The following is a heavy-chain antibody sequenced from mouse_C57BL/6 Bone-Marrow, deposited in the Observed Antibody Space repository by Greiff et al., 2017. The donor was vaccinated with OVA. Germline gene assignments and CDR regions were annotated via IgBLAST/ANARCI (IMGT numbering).Heavy chain of an antibody. Sequence: VQLQQSGPELVKPGASVKISCKASGYAFSSSWMNWVKQRPGKGLEWIGRIYPGDGDTNYNGKFKGKATLTADKSSSTAYMQLSSLTSEDSAVYFCARFYYYGDDWGQGTTLTVSS. CDR3: ARFYYYGDD. J-gene: IGHJ2*01. D-gene: IGHD1-1*01. CDR2: IYPGDGDT. V-gene: IGHV1-82*01. CDR1: GYAFSSSW.